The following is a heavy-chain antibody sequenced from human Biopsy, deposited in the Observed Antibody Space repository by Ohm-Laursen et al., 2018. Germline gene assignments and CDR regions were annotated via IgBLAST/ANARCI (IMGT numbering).Heavy chain of an antibody. CDR3: TRGGYYYDSLAYYYWFDP. J-gene: IGHJ5*02. Sequence: ASVKVSCKASGYTFTGYYVHWVRQAPGQGLEWMGWINVKTGDTNYAQKFQGRVTMTRDTSISTAYVNLSSLRSDDTAVYYCTRGGYYYDSLAYYYWFDPWGQGTLVTVSS. D-gene: IGHD3-22*01. V-gene: IGHV1-2*02. CDR1: GYTFTGYY. CDR2: INVKTGDT.